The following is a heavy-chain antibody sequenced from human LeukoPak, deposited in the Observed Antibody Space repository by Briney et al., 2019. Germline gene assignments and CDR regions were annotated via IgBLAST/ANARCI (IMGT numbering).Heavy chain of an antibody. Sequence: ASVKVSCKASGYTLTGYYMHWVRQAPGQGLEWMGWINPNSGGTNYAQKFQGRVTMTRDTSISTAYMELRRLRSDDTAIYYCARGEWDLPFDYWGQGTLVTVSS. CDR3: ARGEWDLPFDY. CDR2: INPNSGGT. D-gene: IGHD1-26*01. V-gene: IGHV1-2*02. J-gene: IGHJ4*02. CDR1: GYTLTGYY.